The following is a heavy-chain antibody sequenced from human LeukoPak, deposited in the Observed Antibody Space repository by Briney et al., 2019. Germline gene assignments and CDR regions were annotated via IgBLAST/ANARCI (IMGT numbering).Heavy chain of an antibody. CDR3: ARLVSRIALAGADY. CDR1: GFTFGRYW. Sequence: GGSLRLSCAVSGFTFGRYWMHWVRQAPGKGLVWVSRINFDGSSTFYADSVKGRFTVSRDNAENSLYLQMNSLRAEDTAVYYCARLVSRIALAGADYWGQGTLVTVSS. V-gene: IGHV3-74*01. CDR2: INFDGSST. J-gene: IGHJ4*02. D-gene: IGHD6-19*01.